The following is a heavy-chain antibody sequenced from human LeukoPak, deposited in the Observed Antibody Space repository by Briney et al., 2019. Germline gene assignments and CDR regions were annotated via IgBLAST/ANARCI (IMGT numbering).Heavy chain of an antibody. J-gene: IGHJ4*02. Sequence: GGSLRLSCAASGFTFSSYSMMWVRQAPGKGLEWVSYISSSSTTIHYADSVKGRFTISRDNSKNTLYLQMNSLRVEDTAVYYCATLPYYYDSSGSYYFDYWGQGTLVTVSS. D-gene: IGHD3-22*01. CDR2: ISSSSTTI. CDR1: GFTFSSYS. V-gene: IGHV3-48*01. CDR3: ATLPYYYDSSGSYYFDY.